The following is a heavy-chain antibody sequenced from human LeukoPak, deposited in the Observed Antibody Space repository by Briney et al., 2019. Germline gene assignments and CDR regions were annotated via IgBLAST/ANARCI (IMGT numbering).Heavy chain of an antibody. Sequence: PGGSLRLSCAASGFTFSTYTMNWVRQAPGKGLEWVSAISGSGGSTYYADSVKGRFTISRDNSKNTLYLQMNSLRAEDTAVYYCAKRLGYSYGYGFGYWGQGTLVTVSS. CDR2: ISGSGGST. CDR3: AKRLGYSYGYGFGY. J-gene: IGHJ4*02. V-gene: IGHV3-23*01. D-gene: IGHD5-18*01. CDR1: GFTFSTYT.